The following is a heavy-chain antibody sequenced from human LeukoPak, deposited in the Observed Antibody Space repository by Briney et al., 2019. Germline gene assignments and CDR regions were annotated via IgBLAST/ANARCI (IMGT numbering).Heavy chain of an antibody. D-gene: IGHD5-24*01. CDR2: IYHSGST. CDR3: ARWEMATTSFDY. CDR1: GGSISSSSYY. Sequence: PSETLSITCTVSGGSISSSSYYWGWIRQPPGKGLEWIGSIYHSGSTYYNPSLKSRVTISVDTSKNQFSLKLSSVTAADTAVYYCARWEMATTSFDYWGQGTLVTVSS. J-gene: IGHJ4*02. V-gene: IGHV4-39*07.